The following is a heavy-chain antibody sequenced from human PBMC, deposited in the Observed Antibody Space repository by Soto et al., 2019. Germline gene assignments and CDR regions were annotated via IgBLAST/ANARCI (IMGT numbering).Heavy chain of an antibody. D-gene: IGHD3-3*01. J-gene: IGHJ3*02. CDR3: ARGGGVGVAGSAAFDM. CDR1: GYPVTAYY. Sequence: QLHLVQSGAVVKKPGASVTVSCSASGYPVTAYYMHWVRQAPGRGLEWMGGINPVTGAAKYTQTFQGRVPMTRDTSPSTVFMELSGLTSEDTAVFYCARGGGVGVAGSAAFDMWGQGTLVTVSS. V-gene: IGHV1-2*02. CDR2: INPVTGAA.